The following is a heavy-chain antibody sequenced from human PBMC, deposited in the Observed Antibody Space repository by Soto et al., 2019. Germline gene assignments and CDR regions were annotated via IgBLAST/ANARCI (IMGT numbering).Heavy chain of an antibody. D-gene: IGHD1-26*01. CDR3: ARGPSGDKVAY. CDR2: IYDSGNT. J-gene: IGHJ4*02. Sequence: QVQLQESGPGLVEPSQTLSLTCTVSGGSISSDDYCWSWIRQSPGKGLEWIGHIYDSGNTYSNPSLKSRVTISGDTSNNQFSLRLSSVTAADTAVYYCARGPSGDKVAYWGQGTLVTVSS. V-gene: IGHV4-30-4*01. CDR1: GGSISSDDYC.